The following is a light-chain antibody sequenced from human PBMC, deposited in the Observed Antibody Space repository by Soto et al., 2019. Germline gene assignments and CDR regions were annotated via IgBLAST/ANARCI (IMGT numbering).Light chain of an antibody. V-gene: IGLV1-44*01. CDR3: AAWDDSVKGPV. Sequence: QPVLTQPPSASGTPGQRVTISCSGSSSNLGSNTVNWYQQLPGTAPKLLIYRNDQRPSGVPDRFSVSKSGTSASLAISGLQSEDEADYYCAAWDDSVKGPVFGGGTKLTVL. CDR2: RND. CDR1: SSNLGSNT. J-gene: IGLJ3*02.